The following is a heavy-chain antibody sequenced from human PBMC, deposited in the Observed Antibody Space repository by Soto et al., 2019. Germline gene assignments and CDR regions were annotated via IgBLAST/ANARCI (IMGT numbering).Heavy chain of an antibody. CDR1: GYTFTSYG. J-gene: IGHJ6*02. V-gene: IGHV1-18*01. CDR2: ISAYNGNT. D-gene: IGHD2-2*01. CDR3: ARLYCISTSCYLGMDV. Sequence: SVKVSCKASGYTFTSYGISWVRQAPGQGLEWMGWISAYNGNTNYAQKLQGRVTMTTDTSTSTAYMELRSLRSDDTAVYYCARLYCISTSCYLGMDVWGQGTTVTVS.